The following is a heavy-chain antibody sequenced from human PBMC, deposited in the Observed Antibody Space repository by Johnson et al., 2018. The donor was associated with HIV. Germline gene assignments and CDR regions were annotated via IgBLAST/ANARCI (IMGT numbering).Heavy chain of an antibody. D-gene: IGHD3-22*01. Sequence: VQLVESGGGLVQPGGSLRLSCAASGFTFSSYDMHWVRQATGKGLEWVSAIGTAGDTYYPGSVKGRFTLSRDNAKNSVYLQMSSLRAEDTAVYYCARGGYYYDSSGEDAFDIWGQGTMVTVSS. CDR2: IGTAGDT. J-gene: IGHJ3*02. CDR3: ARGGYYYDSSGEDAFDI. CDR1: GFTFSSYD. V-gene: IGHV3-13*01.